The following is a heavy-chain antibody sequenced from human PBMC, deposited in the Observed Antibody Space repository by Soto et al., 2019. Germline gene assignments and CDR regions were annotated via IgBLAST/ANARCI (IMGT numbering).Heavy chain of an antibody. J-gene: IGHJ4*02. CDR3: AKINGEIAAAGAGDY. Sequence: QVQLVESGGGVVQPGRSLRLSCAASGFTFSSYGMHWVRQAPGKGLEWVAVISYDGSNKYYADSVKGRFTISRDNSKNTLYLQMNSLRAEDTAVYYCAKINGEIAAAGAGDYWGQGTLVTVSS. CDR1: GFTFSSYG. V-gene: IGHV3-30*18. D-gene: IGHD6-13*01. CDR2: ISYDGSNK.